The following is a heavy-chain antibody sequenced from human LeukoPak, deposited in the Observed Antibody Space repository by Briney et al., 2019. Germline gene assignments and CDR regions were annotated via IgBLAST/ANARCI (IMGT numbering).Heavy chain of an antibody. D-gene: IGHD3-16*01. Sequence: GASVKVSCKVSGYTLTELSMHWVRQAPGKGLEWMGGFDPEDGETIYAQKFQGRVTMTEDTSTDTAYMELSSLRSEDTAVYYCATVLRGGYYFGYWGQGTLVTVSS. CDR2: FDPEDGET. V-gene: IGHV1-24*01. CDR3: ATVLRGGYYFGY. J-gene: IGHJ4*02. CDR1: GYTLTELS.